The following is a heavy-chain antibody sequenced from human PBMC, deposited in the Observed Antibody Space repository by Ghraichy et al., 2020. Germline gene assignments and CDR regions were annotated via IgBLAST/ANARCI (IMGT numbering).Heavy chain of an antibody. Sequence: SETLSLTCAVYGGSFSGYYWSWIRQPPGKGLEWIGEINHSGSTNYNPSLKSRVTISVDTSKNQFSLKLSSVTAADTAVYYCARHWIYLLAVAGTVPFDYWGQGTLVTVSS. CDR1: GGSFSGYY. CDR2: INHSGST. V-gene: IGHV4-34*01. CDR3: ARHWIYLLAVAGTVPFDY. J-gene: IGHJ4*02. D-gene: IGHD6-19*01.